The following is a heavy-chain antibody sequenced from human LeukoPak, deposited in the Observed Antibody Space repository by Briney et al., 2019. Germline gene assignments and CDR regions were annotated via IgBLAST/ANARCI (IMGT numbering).Heavy chain of an antibody. CDR2: TYYRSKWYN. CDR3: ARGRSLQSWFDP. CDR1: GDSVSSNSAV. V-gene: IGHV6-1*01. D-gene: IGHD5-24*01. Sequence: SQTLSLTCAISGDSVSSNSAVWNWIRRSPSRGLEWLGRTYYRSKWYNDYAVSVKSRISINPDTSKSQFSLQLNSVTPEDTAVYYCARGRSLQSWFDPWGQGTLVTVSS. J-gene: IGHJ5*02.